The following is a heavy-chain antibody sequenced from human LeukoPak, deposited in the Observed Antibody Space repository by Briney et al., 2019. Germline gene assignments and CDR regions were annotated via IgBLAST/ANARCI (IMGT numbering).Heavy chain of an antibody. CDR3: AKDQEITVVRGVNDAFDI. Sequence: GGSLRLSCAASGFTFSSYAMHWVRQAPGKGLEWVAFIRYDGSNKYYSDSVKGRFTISRDNSKNTLYLQMNSLRAEDTAVYYCAKDQEITVVRGVNDAFDIWGQGTMVTVSS. D-gene: IGHD3-10*01. V-gene: IGHV3-30*02. CDR1: GFTFSSYA. J-gene: IGHJ3*02. CDR2: IRYDGSNK.